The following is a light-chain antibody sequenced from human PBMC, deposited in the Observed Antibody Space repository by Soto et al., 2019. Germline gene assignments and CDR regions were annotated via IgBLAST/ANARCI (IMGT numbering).Light chain of an antibody. Sequence: QSVLTQPASVSGSPGESITISCTGTSSDVGAYDYVSWYQQHPDKAPKLIIYEVSHRPSGVSNRFSGSKSVNTATLTISGLQAEDEADYYYSSYTSSSTRVFGTGTKVTVL. CDR3: SSYTSSSTRV. J-gene: IGLJ1*01. V-gene: IGLV2-14*03. CDR2: EVS. CDR1: SSDVGAYDY.